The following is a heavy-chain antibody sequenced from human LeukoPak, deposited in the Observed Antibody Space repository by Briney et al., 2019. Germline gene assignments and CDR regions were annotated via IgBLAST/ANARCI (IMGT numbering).Heavy chain of an antibody. Sequence: SETLSLTCTVSGYSISSGYYWGWIRQPPGKGLEWIGSIYHSGSTYYNPSLKSRVTISVDTSKNQFSLKLSSVTAADTAVYYCARTTITYYYDSSGYSVQPYYMDVWGKGTTVTVSS. J-gene: IGHJ6*03. V-gene: IGHV4-38-2*02. D-gene: IGHD3-22*01. CDR2: IYHSGST. CDR3: ARTTITYYYDSSGYSVQPYYMDV. CDR1: GYSISSGYY.